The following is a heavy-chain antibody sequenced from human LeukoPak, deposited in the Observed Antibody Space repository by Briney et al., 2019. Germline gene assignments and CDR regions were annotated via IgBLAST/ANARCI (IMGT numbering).Heavy chain of an antibody. J-gene: IGHJ3*02. Sequence: PGGSLRLSCAASGFTVSRKFMNWVRQAPGKGLEWVSVIYTGGNTYYADSVKGRFTIYRDNSKNTLYLQMNSLRVEDTAVYYCARQDTFDIWGQGTMVTVSS. CDR3: ARQDTFDI. V-gene: IGHV3-66*02. CDR1: GFTVSRKF. CDR2: IYTGGNT.